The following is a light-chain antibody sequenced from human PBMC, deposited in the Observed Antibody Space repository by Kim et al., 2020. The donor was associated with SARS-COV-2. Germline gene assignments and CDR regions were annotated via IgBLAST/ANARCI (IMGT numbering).Light chain of an antibody. CDR3: AAWDDSLSVV. V-gene: IGLV1-47*01. CDR1: SSNIGSNY. J-gene: IGLJ1*01. Sequence: PGQRVHISCAGSSSNIGSNYVYWYQQLPGTAPKLLIYRNNQRPSGVPDRFSGSKSGTSASLAISGLRSEDEADYYCAAWDDSLSVVFGTGTKVTVL. CDR2: RNN.